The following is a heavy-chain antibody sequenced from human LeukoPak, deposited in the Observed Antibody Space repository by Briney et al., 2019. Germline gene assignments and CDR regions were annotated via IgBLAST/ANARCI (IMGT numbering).Heavy chain of an antibody. V-gene: IGHV4-59*01. CDR2: IYYSGST. CDR1: GGSISSYY. J-gene: IGHJ6*02. CDR3: ARASSGRDYYYYGMDV. Sequence: SETLSLTCTVSGGSISSYYWSWIRQPPGKGLEWIGYIYYSGSTNYNPSLKSRVTISVDTSKNQFSLKLSSVTAADTAVYYCARASSGRDYYYYGMDVWGQGTTVTVSS. D-gene: IGHD6-19*01.